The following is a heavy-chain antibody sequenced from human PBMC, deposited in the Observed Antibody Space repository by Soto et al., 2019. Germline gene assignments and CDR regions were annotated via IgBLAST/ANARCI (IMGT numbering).Heavy chain of an antibody. CDR1: GYTFTSYD. CDR2: MNPNSDNT. V-gene: IGHV1-8*01. CDR3: ARVGIVGATYDAFDI. Sequence: ASVKVSCKASGYTFTSYDINWVRQATGQGLEWMGWMNPNSDNTGYAQKFQGRVTTTRNTSISTAYMELSSLRSEDTAVYYCARVGIVGATYDAFDIWGQGTMVTVSS. D-gene: IGHD1-26*01. J-gene: IGHJ3*02.